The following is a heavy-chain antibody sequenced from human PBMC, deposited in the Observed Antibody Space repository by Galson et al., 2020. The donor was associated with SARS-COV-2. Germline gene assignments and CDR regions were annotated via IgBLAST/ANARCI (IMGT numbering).Heavy chain of an antibody. J-gene: IGHJ5*02. CDR2: IYYSGST. CDR1: GGSISSGDYY. Sequence: SETLSLTCTVSGGSISSGDYYWSWIRQPPGKGLEWIGYIYYSGSTYYNPSLKSRVTISVDTSKNQFSLKLSSVTAADTAVYYCARAKRITIFGVVNWFDPWGQGTLVTVSS. CDR3: ARAKRITIFGVVNWFDP. D-gene: IGHD3-3*01. V-gene: IGHV4-30-4*01.